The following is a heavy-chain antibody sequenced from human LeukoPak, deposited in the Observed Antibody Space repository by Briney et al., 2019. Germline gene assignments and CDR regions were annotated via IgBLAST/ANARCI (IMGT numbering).Heavy chain of an antibody. CDR3: ARSSTYSSSTFNFQH. CDR1: GGSFSDYY. V-gene: IGHV4-39*01. CDR2: IYYSGST. D-gene: IGHD6-13*01. Sequence: SETLSLTCAVYGGSFSDYYWGWIRQPPGKGLEWIGSIYYSGSTYYNPSLKSRVTISVDTSKNQFSLKLSSVTAADTAVYYCARSSTYSSSTFNFQHWGQGTLVTVSS. J-gene: IGHJ1*01.